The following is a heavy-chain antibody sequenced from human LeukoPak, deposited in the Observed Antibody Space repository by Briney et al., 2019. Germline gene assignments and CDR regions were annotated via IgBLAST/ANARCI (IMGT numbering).Heavy chain of an antibody. CDR3: GRVSCGGNCYSLIGTFDI. V-gene: IGHV1-69*13. D-gene: IGHD2-15*01. CDR2: ILPIFGTT. Sequence: EASVKVSCKASGYTFTGYYMHWVRQAPGQGLEWMGGILPIFGTTNYAQKFQARVTITADESTSTAYMEMSSLRSEDTAVYYCGRVSCGGNCYSLIGTFDIWGQGTMVTVSS. J-gene: IGHJ3*02. CDR1: GYTFTGYY.